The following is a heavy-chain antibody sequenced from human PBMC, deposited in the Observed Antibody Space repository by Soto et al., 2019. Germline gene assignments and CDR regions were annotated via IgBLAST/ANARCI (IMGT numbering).Heavy chain of an antibody. J-gene: IGHJ6*02. D-gene: IGHD2-2*01. CDR2: IIPIFGTA. Sequence: ASVKVSCKASGGTFSSYAISWVRQAPGQGLEWMGGIIPIFGTANYAQKFQGRVTITADESTSTAYMELSSLRSEDTAVYYCARSVNLIVVVPAAFDYYSYYGKDVWGQGTTVTVSS. CDR3: ARSVNLIVVVPAAFDYYSYYGKDV. CDR1: GGTFSSYA. V-gene: IGHV1-69*13.